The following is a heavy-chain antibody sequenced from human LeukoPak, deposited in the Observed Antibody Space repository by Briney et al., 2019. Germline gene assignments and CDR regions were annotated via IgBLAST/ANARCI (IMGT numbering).Heavy chain of an antibody. CDR3: AKVMKGSERLTMVRGVIIKTAGLYYMDV. D-gene: IGHD3-10*01. V-gene: IGHV3-23*01. CDR1: GFTLSSYA. CDR2: ISASGGST. J-gene: IGHJ6*03. Sequence: GGSLRLSCAASGFTLSSYAMSWVRQAPGKGLEWVSSISASGGSTNYADSVKGRFTISRYNSKNTVYLQMNSLRAEATAVYYCAKVMKGSERLTMVRGVIIKTAGLYYMDVWGKGTTVTVSS.